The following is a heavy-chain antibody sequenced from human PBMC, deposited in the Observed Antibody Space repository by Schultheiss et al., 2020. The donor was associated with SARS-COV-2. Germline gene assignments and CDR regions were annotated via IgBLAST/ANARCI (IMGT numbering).Heavy chain of an antibody. CDR1: GGSISSSSYY. J-gene: IGHJ5*02. Sequence: SETLSLTCTVSGGSISSSSYYWGWIRQPPGKGLEWIGSIYYSGSTYYNPSLKSRVTISVDTSKNQFSLKLSSVTAADKAVYYCARLRYTFDPWGQGTLVTVSS. D-gene: IGHD1-14*01. CDR2: IYYSGST. V-gene: IGHV4-39*01. CDR3: ARLRYTFDP.